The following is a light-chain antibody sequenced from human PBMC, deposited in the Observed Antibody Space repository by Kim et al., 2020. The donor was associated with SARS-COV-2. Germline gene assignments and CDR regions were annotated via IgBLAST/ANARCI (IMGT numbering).Light chain of an antibody. J-gene: IGLJ3*02. CDR2: GKN. V-gene: IGLV3-19*01. Sequence: SSELTQDPAVSVALGQTVRITCQGDSLRSYYASWYQQKPGQAPVLVIYGKNNRPSGIPDRFSGSSSGNTASLTITGAQAEDEADYYCNSRDSSGNHWVFGGGSKVNVL. CDR1: SLRSYY. CDR3: NSRDSSGNHWV.